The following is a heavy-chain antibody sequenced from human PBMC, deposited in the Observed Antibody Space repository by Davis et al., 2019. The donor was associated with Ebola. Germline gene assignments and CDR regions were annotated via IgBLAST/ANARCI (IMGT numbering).Heavy chain of an antibody. CDR1: RYSFTSYA. V-gene: IGHV1-2*06. D-gene: IGHD3-22*01. J-gene: IGHJ4*02. Sequence: ASVQVSCKASRYSFTSYAMHWVRPAPGQRLEWMGRINPNSGGTNYAQTSQGRVTMTRDTSISTAYMELSRLRTDDTAVYYCATYYDTGDYWGQGTLVTVSS. CDR3: ATYYDTGDY. CDR2: INPNSGGT.